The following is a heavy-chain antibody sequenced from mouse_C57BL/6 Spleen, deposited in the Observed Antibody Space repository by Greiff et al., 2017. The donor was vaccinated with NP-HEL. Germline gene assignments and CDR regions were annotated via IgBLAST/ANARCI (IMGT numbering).Heavy chain of an antibody. D-gene: IGHD4-1*01. J-gene: IGHJ2*01. CDR3: ARDGRLGRGFDY. CDR2: ISDGGSYT. Sequence: EVMLVESGGGLVKPGGSLKLSCAASGFTFSSYAMSWVRQTPEKRLEWVATISDGGSYTYYPDNVKGRFTISRDNAKNNLYLQMSHLKSEDTAMYYCARDGRLGRGFDYWGQGTTLTVSS. V-gene: IGHV5-4*01. CDR1: GFTFSSYA.